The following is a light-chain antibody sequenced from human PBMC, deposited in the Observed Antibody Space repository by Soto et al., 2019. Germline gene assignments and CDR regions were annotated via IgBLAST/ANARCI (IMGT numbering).Light chain of an antibody. CDR1: SSDVGGYKY. J-gene: IGLJ1*01. V-gene: IGLV2-14*01. CDR3: SSYASSTAYV. CDR2: EVT. Sequence: QSVLTQPASVSGSPGQSITISCTGTSSDVGGYKYVSWFQLHPGKAPKLILYEVTNRPSGVSDRFSGSKSGNTASLTISGLQAEDEADYYCSSYASSTAYVFGTGTQLTVL.